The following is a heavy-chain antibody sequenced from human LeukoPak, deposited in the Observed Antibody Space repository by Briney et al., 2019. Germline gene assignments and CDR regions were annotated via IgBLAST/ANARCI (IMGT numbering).Heavy chain of an antibody. CDR1: GYTFTSYY. CDR2: INPSGGST. CDR3: ATQKEWLTPPYYYMDV. D-gene: IGHD3-3*01. Sequence: GASVKVSCKASGYTFTSYYMHWVRQAPGQGLEWMGIINPSGGSTSYAQKFQGRVTMTRDTSTSTVYMELSSLRSEDTAVYYCATQKEWLTPPYYYMDVWGKGTTVTVSS. V-gene: IGHV1-46*01. J-gene: IGHJ6*03.